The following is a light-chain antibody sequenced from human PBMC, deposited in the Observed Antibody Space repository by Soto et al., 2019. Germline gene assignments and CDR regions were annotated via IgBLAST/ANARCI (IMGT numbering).Light chain of an antibody. Sequence: EIVLTQSPGTLSLSPGERATLSCRASQSVSSSYLAWYQQKPGQAPRLLIYGASSRATGIPDRFSGSGSGTDFTLTIRSLEPEDFAVYYCQKYGSSPGTFGQGTKVEIK. CDR3: QKYGSSPGT. V-gene: IGKV3-20*01. CDR1: QSVSSSY. CDR2: GAS. J-gene: IGKJ1*01.